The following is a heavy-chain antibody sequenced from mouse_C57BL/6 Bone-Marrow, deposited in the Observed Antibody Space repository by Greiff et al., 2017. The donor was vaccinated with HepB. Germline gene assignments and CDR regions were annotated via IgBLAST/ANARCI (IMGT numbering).Heavy chain of an antibody. CDR1: GYTFTSYT. CDR3: AFYDYDYFDY. J-gene: IGHJ2*01. V-gene: IGHV1-4*01. D-gene: IGHD2-4*01. CDR2: INPSSGYT. Sequence: QVQLKQSGAELARPGASVKMSCKASGYTFTSYTMHWVKQRPGQGLEWIGYINPSSGYTKYNQKFKDKATLTADKSSSTAYMLLSSLTSEDSAVYYCAFYDYDYFDYWGQGTTLTVSS.